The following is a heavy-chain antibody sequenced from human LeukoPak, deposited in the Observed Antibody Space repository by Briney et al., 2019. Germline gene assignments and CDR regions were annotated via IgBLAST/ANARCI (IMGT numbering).Heavy chain of an antibody. V-gene: IGHV3-23*01. CDR1: GFTFSNYA. D-gene: IGHD6-19*01. CDR2: IGGSGGST. Sequence: PGGSLRLSCAASGFTFSNYAMSWVRQAPGKGLEWVSAIGGSGGSTYYADSVKGRFTISRDNSKNTVYLQMNSLRDEDTAVYYCAKDRRGAVADWGQGTLVTVSS. J-gene: IGHJ4*02. CDR3: AKDRRGAVAD.